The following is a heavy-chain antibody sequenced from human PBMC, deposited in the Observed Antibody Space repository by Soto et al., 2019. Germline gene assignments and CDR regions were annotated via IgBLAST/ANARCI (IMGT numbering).Heavy chain of an antibody. V-gene: IGHV3-23*01. D-gene: IGHD6-19*01. J-gene: IGHJ3*02. Sequence: EVQVLESGGGLVQPGGSLRLSCAASGFTSSSYAMNWVRQAPGKGLEWVSTISFSGDTTWYADSVRGRFTISRDNSKNTLSLQMTRLRVEDTAIYYCARRGGSGWGAFDIWGQGTMVTVSS. CDR3: ARRGGSGWGAFDI. CDR2: ISFSGDTT. CDR1: GFTSSSYA.